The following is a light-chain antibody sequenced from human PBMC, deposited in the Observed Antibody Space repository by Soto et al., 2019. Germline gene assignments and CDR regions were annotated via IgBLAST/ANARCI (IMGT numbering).Light chain of an antibody. CDR2: GAS. V-gene: IGKV3-20*01. J-gene: IGKJ1*01. Sequence: EIVLTQSPGTLSLSPGERATLSCRASQRVSSNSLAWYQQRPGQAPRLLIYGASSRATGIPDRFSGSGSGTDFTLTISRLEPEDFAVYYCQQYGSSPRTFGQGTKVEI. CDR1: QRVSSNS. CDR3: QQYGSSPRT.